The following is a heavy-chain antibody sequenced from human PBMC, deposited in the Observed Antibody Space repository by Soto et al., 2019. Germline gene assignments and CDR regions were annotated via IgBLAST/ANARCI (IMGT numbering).Heavy chain of an antibody. CDR1: GFSFSSFA. V-gene: IGHV3-23*01. CDR2: ISGSADST. J-gene: IGHJ6*02. CDR3: AKTRGAMIYAISVYGMDV. Sequence: EVQLLESGGGFIHPGGSLRLSCAASGFSFSSFAMNWVRQAPGKGLEWVSIISGSADSTFYAASVKGRFTISRDNSKRTLYLQINSLRAEDTAVYYCAKTRGAMIYAISVYGMDVWGQGTTVTVSS. D-gene: IGHD2-8*01.